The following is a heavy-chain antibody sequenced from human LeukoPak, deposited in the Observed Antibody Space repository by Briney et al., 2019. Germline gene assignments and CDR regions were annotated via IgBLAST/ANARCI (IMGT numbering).Heavy chain of an antibody. D-gene: IGHD3-10*01. V-gene: IGHV5-51*01. CDR1: GYSSTSFW. J-gene: IGHJ1*01. CDR3: ATYAGSSSKYFQD. CDR2: IYPGDSDT. Sequence: GESLKISCKGSGYSSTSFWIGWVRQMPGKGLEWMGVIYPGDSDTRYSPSFQGQVTISADKSISTAYLQRSSLQASDTAMYYCATYAGSSSKYFQDWGQGTLVTVSS.